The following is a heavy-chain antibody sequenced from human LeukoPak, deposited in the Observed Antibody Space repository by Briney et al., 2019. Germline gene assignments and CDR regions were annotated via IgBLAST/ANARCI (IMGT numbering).Heavy chain of an antibody. J-gene: IGHJ4*02. CDR3: ARGVYGSGMLDY. Sequence: PSETLSLTCTVSGGFISSGLYYWNWIRQPAGKGLEWIGRIYTTGSTNYNPSLKSRLTISLDTSKDLFSLSLTSVTAADTAVYYCARGVYGSGMLDYWGQGTLVTVSS. V-gene: IGHV4-61*02. CDR1: GGFISSGLYY. D-gene: IGHD3-10*01. CDR2: IYTTGST.